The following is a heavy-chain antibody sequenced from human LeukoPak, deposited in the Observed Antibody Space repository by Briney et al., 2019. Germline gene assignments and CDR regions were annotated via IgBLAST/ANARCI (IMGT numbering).Heavy chain of an antibody. CDR2: IRSKANSYAT. CDR1: GFIFSGSA. CDR3: TRISMIVETFDI. Sequence: GGSLRLSCAASGFIFSGSAMHWVRQASAKGLEWVGRIRSKANSYATAYAASVKGRFTISRDDSKNTAYLHLNSLKTEDTAVYYCTRISMIVETFDIWGQGTMVTVSS. D-gene: IGHD3-22*01. J-gene: IGHJ3*02. V-gene: IGHV3-73*01.